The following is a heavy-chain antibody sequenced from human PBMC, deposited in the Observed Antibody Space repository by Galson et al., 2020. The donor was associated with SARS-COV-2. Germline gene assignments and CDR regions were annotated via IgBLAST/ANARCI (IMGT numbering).Heavy chain of an antibody. V-gene: IGHV3-9*01. Sequence: GGSLSLSCVASGFTFDDYAMHWVRQAPGKGLEWVSGISWNSGSIGYADSVKGRFTISRDNAKNSLYLQMNSLRAEDTALYYCATAGYNWNDGGEYWGQGTLVTVSS. CDR1: GFTFDDYA. CDR3: ATAGYNWNDGGEY. J-gene: IGHJ4*02. CDR2: ISWNSGSI. D-gene: IGHD1-20*01.